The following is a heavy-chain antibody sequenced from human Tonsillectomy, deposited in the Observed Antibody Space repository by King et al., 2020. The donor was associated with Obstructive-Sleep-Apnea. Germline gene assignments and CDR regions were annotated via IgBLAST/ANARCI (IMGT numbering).Heavy chain of an antibody. CDR2: MNPDSGKA. CDR1: GYTFTSHD. J-gene: IGHJ3*02. V-gene: IGHV1-8*01. CDR3: ARFPRLRAFDI. Sequence: VQLVESGAEVKKPGASVNVSCTASGYTFTSHDINWVRQAPGQGLEWMGWMNPDSGKAGYVQKFQGRVTMTRNIAAATAYMELGSLRSEDTAVYYCARFPRLRAFDIWGQGTMVAVS.